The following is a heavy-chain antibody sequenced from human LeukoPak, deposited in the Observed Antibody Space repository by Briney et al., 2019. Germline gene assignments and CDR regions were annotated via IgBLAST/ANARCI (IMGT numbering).Heavy chain of an antibody. CDR2: IYYSGST. CDR3: ARSHNPVVWFDP. Sequence: PSETLSLTCTVSGGSISSGGYYWSWIRQHPGKGLEWIGYIYYSGSTYYNPSLKSRVTTSVDRSKNQFSLKLSSVTAADTAVYYCARSHNPVVWFDPWGQGTLVTVSS. J-gene: IGHJ5*02. V-gene: IGHV4-31*03. CDR1: GGSISSGGYY. D-gene: IGHD4-23*01.